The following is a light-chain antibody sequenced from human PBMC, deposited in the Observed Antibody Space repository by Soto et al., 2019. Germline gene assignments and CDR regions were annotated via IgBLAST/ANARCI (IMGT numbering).Light chain of an antibody. CDR2: EVR. CDR3: SSYTTSSTRV. V-gene: IGLV2-14*03. CDR1: SSDVGAYDF. Sequence: QSVLTQPASVSGSPGQSITISCTGTSSDVGAYDFVSWYQQHPDKAPKLMIYEVRNRPSGVSNRFSGSKSVNTATLTISGLQAKDEADYYCSSYTTSSTRVFGTGTKVTVL. J-gene: IGLJ1*01.